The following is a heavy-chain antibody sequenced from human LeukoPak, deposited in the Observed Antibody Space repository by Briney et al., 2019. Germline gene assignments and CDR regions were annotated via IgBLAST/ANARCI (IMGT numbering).Heavy chain of an antibody. J-gene: IGHJ6*03. V-gene: IGHV4-30-4*08. CDR1: GGSISSGDYY. Sequence: SETLSLTCTVSGGSISSGDYYWSWIRQPPGKGLEWIGYIYYSGSTYYNPSLKSRVTISVDTSKNQFSLKLSSVTAADTAVYYCARSVGGRSRAPCSGTSCLPYYYYYMDVWGKGTTVTVSS. CDR2: IYYSGST. D-gene: IGHD2-2*01. CDR3: ARSVGGRSRAPCSGTSCLPYYYYYMDV.